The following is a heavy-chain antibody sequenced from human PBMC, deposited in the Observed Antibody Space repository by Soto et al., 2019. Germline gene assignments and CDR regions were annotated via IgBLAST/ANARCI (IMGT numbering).Heavy chain of an antibody. CDR1: GYSFSTYW. D-gene: IGHD4-17*01. Sequence: PGESLKISCEASGYSFSTYWIGWVRQMPGKGLEWMGIIYPDDSDTTYSPSFQGQVTISADKSISTAYLQWSSLKASDTAMYYCARQTPVYSLGYFGVWGRGTLVTDSS. CDR2: IYPDDSDT. CDR3: ARQTPVYSLGYFGV. V-gene: IGHV5-51*01. J-gene: IGHJ2*01.